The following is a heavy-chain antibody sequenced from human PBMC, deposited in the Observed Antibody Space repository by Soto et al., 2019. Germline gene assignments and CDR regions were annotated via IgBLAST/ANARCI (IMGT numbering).Heavy chain of an antibody. CDR2: ISSSGSTI. D-gene: IGHD2-2*01. CDR3: ARDPRYCSNVSCYDDYYYYYMDV. V-gene: IGHV3-11*01. J-gene: IGHJ6*03. Sequence: QVQLVESGGGLVKPGGSLRLSCAASGFTFSDYYMAWVRQAPGKGLEWVSHISSSGSTIFYADSVKGRFTISRDNAKNSLFLQMNSLRAEDTAVYYCARDPRYCSNVSCYDDYYYYYMDVWGKGTTVTVSS. CDR1: GFTFSDYY.